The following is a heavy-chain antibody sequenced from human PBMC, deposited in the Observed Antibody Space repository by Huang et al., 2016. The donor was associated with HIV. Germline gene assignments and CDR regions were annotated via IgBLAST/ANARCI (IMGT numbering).Heavy chain of an antibody. CDR3: ARLPGSITMIRGVITDPY. Sequence: QLQLQESGPGLVKPSETLSLTCTVSGGSIRSDNYYWGWIRQPPGKGLEWIVSIYYSGRTYYNPSLKRRVTIPVDTSKNHFSLRMRSVTAADTAVYYCARLPGSITMIRGVITDPYWGQGTLVTVSS. V-gene: IGHV4-39*02. D-gene: IGHD3-10*01. J-gene: IGHJ4*02. CDR1: GGSIRSDNYY. CDR2: IYYSGRT.